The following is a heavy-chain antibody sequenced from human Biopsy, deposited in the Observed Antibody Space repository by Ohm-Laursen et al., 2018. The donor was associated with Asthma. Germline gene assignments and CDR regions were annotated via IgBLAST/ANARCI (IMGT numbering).Heavy chain of an antibody. Sequence: SVKVSCNAPGGTFSNFAISWVRQAPGQGLEWLGGIMTVFGTTNYAQKFQGRVTITADESTSTAYMEVTSLRSEDTAIYYSARCQVGYSSGWSLLLKKIYYSGMDVWGQGTAVTVSS. CDR3: ARCQVGYSSGWSLLLKKIYYSGMDV. CDR2: IMTVFGTT. D-gene: IGHD6-19*01. J-gene: IGHJ6*02. V-gene: IGHV1-69*13. CDR1: GGTFSNFA.